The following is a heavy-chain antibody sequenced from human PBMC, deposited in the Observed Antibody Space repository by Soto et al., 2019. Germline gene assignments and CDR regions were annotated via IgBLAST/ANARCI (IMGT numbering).Heavy chain of an antibody. CDR1: GGSISSGGYS. CDR2: IYHSGST. V-gene: IGHV4-30-2*01. CDR3: ARSRGLKTPGGNNWFDP. J-gene: IGHJ5*02. Sequence: SETLSLTCAVSGGSISSGGYSWSWIRQPPGKGLEWIGYIYHSGSTYYNPSLKSRVTISVDRSKNQFSLKLSSVTAADTAVYYCARSRGLKTPGGNNWFDPWGQGTLVTVSS. D-gene: IGHD6-19*01.